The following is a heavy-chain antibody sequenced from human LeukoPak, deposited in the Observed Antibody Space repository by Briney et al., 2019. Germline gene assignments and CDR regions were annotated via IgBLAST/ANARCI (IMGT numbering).Heavy chain of an antibody. Sequence: GGSLRLSCAASGFTFSSYAMHWVRQSPGRGLECVSTIDGSGGSTFHADSVKGRFTISRDNSKNTLYLQMNSLRAEDTAVYYCAKGISGSPNDAFDIWGQGTMVTVSS. V-gene: IGHV3-23*01. CDR2: IDGSGGST. CDR1: GFTFSSYA. CDR3: AKGISGSPNDAFDI. J-gene: IGHJ3*02. D-gene: IGHD1-26*01.